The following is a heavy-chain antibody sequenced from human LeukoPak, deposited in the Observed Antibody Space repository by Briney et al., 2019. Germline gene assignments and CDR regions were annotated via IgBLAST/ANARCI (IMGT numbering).Heavy chain of an antibody. D-gene: IGHD3-22*01. CDR1: GSTFNRFA. CDR3: AKIPFYYDSSGYYDY. J-gene: IGHJ4*02. CDR2: ISGSGGST. V-gene: IGHV3-23*01. Sequence: GRSLRLSCAASGSTFNRFAMHWVRQAPGKGLEWVSAISGSGGSTYYADSVKGRFTISRDNSKNTLYLQMNSLRAEDTAVYYCAKIPFYYDSSGYYDYWGQGTLVTVSS.